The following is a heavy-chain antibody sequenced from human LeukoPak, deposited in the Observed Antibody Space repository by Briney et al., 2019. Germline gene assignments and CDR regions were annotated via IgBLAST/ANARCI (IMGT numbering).Heavy chain of an antibody. D-gene: IGHD3-16*02. J-gene: IGHJ4*02. CDR1: GFTFSSYA. V-gene: IGHV3-53*01. CDR3: ARGATSLPFDY. Sequence: GGSLRLSCTASGFTFSSYAMNWVRQAPGKGLEWVSVIYSGGRTNYADSVKGRFTISRDNSKNTLYLQMNSLRAEDTAVYYCARGATSLPFDYWGQGTLVTVSS. CDR2: IYSGGRT.